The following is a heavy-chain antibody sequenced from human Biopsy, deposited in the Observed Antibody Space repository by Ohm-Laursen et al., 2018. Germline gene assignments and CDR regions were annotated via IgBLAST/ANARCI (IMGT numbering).Heavy chain of an antibody. Sequence: VTLSLTCIVSGVFISSYFWIWIRHPLGKGLEWIGYVSYSGNTKYNPSLESRVIISAATSKNQFSLNLNSVTAADTAVYYCGRREVVITHDAFDTWGQGTMVTVSS. J-gene: IGHJ3*02. V-gene: IGHV4-59*08. CDR1: GVFISSYF. CDR2: VSYSGNT. CDR3: GRREVVITHDAFDT. D-gene: IGHD3-22*01.